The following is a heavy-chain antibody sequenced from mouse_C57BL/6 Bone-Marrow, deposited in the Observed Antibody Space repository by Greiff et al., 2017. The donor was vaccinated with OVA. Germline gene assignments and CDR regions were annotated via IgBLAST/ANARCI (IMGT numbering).Heavy chain of an antibody. CDR2: IYPGSGST. J-gene: IGHJ3*01. V-gene: IGHV1-55*01. Sequence: QVQLQQPGAELVKPGASVKMSCKASGYTFTSYWITWVKQRPGQGLEWIGDIYPGSGSTNYNEKFKSKATLTVDTSSSTAYMQLSSLTSEDSAVYYCARPEDSSGYGFAYWGQGTLVTVSA. CDR3: ARPEDSSGYGFAY. CDR1: GYTFTSYW. D-gene: IGHD3-2*02.